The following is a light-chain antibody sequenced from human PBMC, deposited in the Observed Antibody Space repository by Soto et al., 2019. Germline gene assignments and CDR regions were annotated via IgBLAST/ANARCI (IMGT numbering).Light chain of an antibody. CDR3: QHMRT. CDR2: DAS. V-gene: IGKV1-5*01. J-gene: IGKJ1*01. Sequence: DIQMTQSPSTLSASIGDRVTITCRASQNINNWIAWYQQKPGKAPKFLIYDASTLESGVPSRFSGSGFGTEFSLTISSLQPADFGSYYCQHMRTFXQGTKVDTK. CDR1: QNINNW.